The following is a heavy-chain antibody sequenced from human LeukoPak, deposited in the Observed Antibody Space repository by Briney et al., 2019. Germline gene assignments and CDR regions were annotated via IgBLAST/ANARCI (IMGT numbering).Heavy chain of an antibody. D-gene: IGHD3-10*01. CDR1: GFPFSAYW. CDR2: INTDGTYT. CDR3: ARDTGWFGEFPGGY. J-gene: IGHJ4*02. V-gene: IGHV3-74*01. Sequence: PGGSLRLSCAASGFPFSAYWVHWVRQAPGKGLVWVSRINTDGTYTSYADSVKGRFTISRDNAQNTLFLQMNSLRAEDTAVYYCARDTGWFGEFPGGYWGQGTLVTVSS.